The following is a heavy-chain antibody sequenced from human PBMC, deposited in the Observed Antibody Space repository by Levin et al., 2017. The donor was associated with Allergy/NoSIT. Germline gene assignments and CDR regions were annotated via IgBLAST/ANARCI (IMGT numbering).Heavy chain of an antibody. V-gene: IGHV3-23*01. CDR3: ATKGIAVAGTGPAL. J-gene: IGHJ4*02. D-gene: IGHD6-19*01. Sequence: GGSLRLSCAASGFTFSSYAMSWVRQAPGKGLEWVSAISGSGGSTYYADSVKGRFTISRDNSKKTLYLQMNSLRAEDTAVYYCATKGIAVAGTGPALWGQGTLVTVSS. CDR1: GFTFSSYA. CDR2: ISGSGGST.